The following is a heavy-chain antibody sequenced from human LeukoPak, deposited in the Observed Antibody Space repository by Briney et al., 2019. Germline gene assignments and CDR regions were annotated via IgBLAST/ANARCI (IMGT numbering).Heavy chain of an antibody. D-gene: IGHD2-2*01. CDR2: IKEDGSEK. CDR3: ARNLPAADY. J-gene: IGHJ4*02. V-gene: IGHV3-7*01. Sequence: GGSLRLSCAASGFTFSDYWVDWVRQAPGKGLEWVANIKEDGSEKNHLDSLKGRFTISRDNAKNSLYLQMNNLRAEDTAVYYCARNLPAADYWGQGTLVTVSS. CDR1: GFTFSDYW.